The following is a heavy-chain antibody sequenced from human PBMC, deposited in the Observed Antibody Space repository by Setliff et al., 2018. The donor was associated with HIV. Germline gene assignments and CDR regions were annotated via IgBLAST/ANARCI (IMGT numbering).Heavy chain of an antibody. Sequence: PSETLSLTCAVYGGSFSGYYWTWIRQPPGRGLEWIGEIIHSGGTNYNRSLKSRVTISVDTSKDQFSLNLSSMTAADTAVYYCARGGLGVVGAIDYWSQGTLVTVSS. CDR2: IIHSGGT. CDR1: GGSFSGYY. D-gene: IGHD2-15*01. J-gene: IGHJ4*02. V-gene: IGHV4-34*01. CDR3: ARGGLGVVGAIDY.